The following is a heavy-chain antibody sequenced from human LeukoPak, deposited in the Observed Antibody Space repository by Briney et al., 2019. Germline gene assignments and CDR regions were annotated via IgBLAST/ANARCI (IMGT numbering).Heavy chain of an antibody. J-gene: IGHJ4*02. Sequence: GGSLRLSCAGSGFTFSSYNMNWVRRAPGKGLEWVSYIGSSVSTRYYAVSVKGRFTISRDNGKHSLYLQMNSLRAEDTAVYYCAREGSDFWSGYSKGYFDYWGQGTLVTVSS. CDR1: GFTFSSYN. D-gene: IGHD3-3*01. V-gene: IGHV3-48*01. CDR3: AREGSDFWSGYSKGYFDY. CDR2: IGSSVSTR.